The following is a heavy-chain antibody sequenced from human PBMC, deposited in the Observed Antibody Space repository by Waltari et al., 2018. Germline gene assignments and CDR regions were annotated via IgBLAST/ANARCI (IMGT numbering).Heavy chain of an antibody. CDR1: GYTFTSSY. J-gene: IGHJ4*02. CDR3: ASYGSGSRGSFDH. CDR2: INPSGGST. Sequence: QVQLVQSGAEVKEPGASVKVSCKASGYTFTSSYMPWMRQAPGQGLEWMGIINPSGGSTTYAQKFQGRVTMTRDTSTSTVYMELSSLRSEDTAVYYCASYGSGSRGSFDHWGQGTLVTVSS. D-gene: IGHD3-10*01. V-gene: IGHV1-46*01.